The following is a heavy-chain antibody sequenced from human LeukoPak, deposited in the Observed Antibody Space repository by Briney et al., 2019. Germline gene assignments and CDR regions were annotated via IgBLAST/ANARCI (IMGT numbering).Heavy chain of an antibody. CDR3: AGGRRYSASWYGDS. CDR1: AITFSDYY. J-gene: IGHJ5*01. D-gene: IGHD6-13*01. CDR2: ISGSGSTI. V-gene: IGHV3-11*01. Sequence: GGSLRLSCEASAITFSDYYMNWIRQAPGKGLEWVSYISGSGSTIYYADSVRGRFTISRDNAKNSLYLQMNSLRAEDTAVYYCAGGRRYSASWYGDSWGQGTLVTVSS.